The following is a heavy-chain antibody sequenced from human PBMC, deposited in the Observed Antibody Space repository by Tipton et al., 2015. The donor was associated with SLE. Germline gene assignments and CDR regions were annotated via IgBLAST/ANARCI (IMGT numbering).Heavy chain of an antibody. CDR2: ISYSGNT. CDR1: GTSISDHY. V-gene: IGHV4-59*11. Sequence: GLVKPSETLSLSCSVSGTSISDHYWNWIRQPPGEGLEWLGYISYSGNTNYNPSLKSRVTVSMATSKNQFSLKLSSVTAADTAVYYCARLIKSDGFWNRRGYFDYWGRGTLVTVSS. CDR3: ARLIKSDGFWNRRGYFDY. J-gene: IGHJ4*02. D-gene: IGHD3/OR15-3a*01.